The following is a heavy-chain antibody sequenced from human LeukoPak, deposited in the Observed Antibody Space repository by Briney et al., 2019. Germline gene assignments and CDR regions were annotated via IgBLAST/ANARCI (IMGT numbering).Heavy chain of an antibody. CDR3: AQKSTGTFDI. Sequence: GGSLRLSCAASGFTFSSSAMHWVRQAPGKGLEWVAYIQFDGIKKFYSDSVKGRFAISRDNSKNTLFLQMSSLTTEDTAVYYCAQKSTGTFDIWGQGTMVTVSP. D-gene: IGHD6-13*01. CDR1: GFTFSSSA. V-gene: IGHV3-30*02. J-gene: IGHJ3*02. CDR2: IQFDGIKK.